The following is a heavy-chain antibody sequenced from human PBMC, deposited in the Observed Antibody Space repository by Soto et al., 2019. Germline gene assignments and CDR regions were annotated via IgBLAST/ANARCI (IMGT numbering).Heavy chain of an antibody. J-gene: IGHJ4*02. CDR3: AKVLGIVGARPYFDY. V-gene: IGHV3-30*18. Sequence: GWSLRLSCAASGFTFSSYGMHWVRQAPGKGLEWVAVISYDGSNKYYADSVKGRFTISRDNSKNTLYLQMNSLRAEDTAVYYCAKVLGIVGARPYFDYWGQGTLVTVSS. CDR2: ISYDGSNK. D-gene: IGHD1-26*01. CDR1: GFTFSSYG.